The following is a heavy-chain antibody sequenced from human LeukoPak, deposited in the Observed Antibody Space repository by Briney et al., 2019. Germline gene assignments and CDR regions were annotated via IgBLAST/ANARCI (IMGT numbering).Heavy chain of an antibody. CDR1: GYTFTSYY. CDR3: ARARIVATGFDP. CDR2: INPSGGST. Sequence: ASVKVSCKASGYTFTSYYMHWVRQAPGQGLEWMGIINPSGGSTSYAQKFQGRVTMTRDTSISTAYMELSRLRSDDTAVYYCARARIVATGFDPWGQGTLVTVSS. V-gene: IGHV1-46*01. J-gene: IGHJ5*02. D-gene: IGHD5-12*01.